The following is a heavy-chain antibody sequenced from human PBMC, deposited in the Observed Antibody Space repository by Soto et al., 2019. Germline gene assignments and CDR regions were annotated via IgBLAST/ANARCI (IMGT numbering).Heavy chain of an antibody. D-gene: IGHD2-15*01. CDR2: IYYSGST. CDR3: ARDIRVVAATPHGFDI. V-gene: IGHV4-59*01. CDR1: GGSISSYY. Sequence: SETLSLTCTVSGGSISSYYWSWIRQPPGKGLGWIGYIYYSGSTNYNPSLKSRVTISVDTSKNQFSLKLSSVTAADTAVYYCARDIRVVAATPHGFDIWGQGTMVTVSS. J-gene: IGHJ3*02.